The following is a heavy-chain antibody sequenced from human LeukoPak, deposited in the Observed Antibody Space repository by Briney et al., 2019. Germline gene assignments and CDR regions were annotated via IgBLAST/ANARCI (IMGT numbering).Heavy chain of an antibody. CDR2: IGVGTST. D-gene: IGHD2-21*01. V-gene: IGHV3-23*01. CDR1: GFTFKNYD. Sequence: SGGSLRLSCAASGFTFKNYDMNWVRQAPGKGLEWVAGIGVGTSTYYPESVKGRFTISRDNSKNTVFLQMDGLRAEDSAVYYCARIIRLLDYWGQGTLVTVSS. CDR3: ARIIRLLDY. J-gene: IGHJ4*02.